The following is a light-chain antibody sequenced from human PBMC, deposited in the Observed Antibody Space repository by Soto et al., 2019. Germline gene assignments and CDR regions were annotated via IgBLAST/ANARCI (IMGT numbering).Light chain of an antibody. CDR2: AAS. J-gene: IGKJ2*01. V-gene: IGKV1-9*01. Sequence: DIQLTQSPSFLSASVGDRVTITCRASQGISSYLAWYQQKPGKAPKLLIYAASTLQSGVPSRFSGSGSGTDFTLTISSLQPDDFATYYCQQLNSYPRMYTFGQGTKLEIK. CDR3: QQLNSYPRMYT. CDR1: QGISSY.